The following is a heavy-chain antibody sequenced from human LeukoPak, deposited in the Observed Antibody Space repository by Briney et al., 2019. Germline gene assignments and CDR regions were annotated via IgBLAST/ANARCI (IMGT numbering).Heavy chain of an antibody. D-gene: IGHD6-13*01. CDR2: SRAYTGDT. V-gene: IGHV1-18*01. CDR1: GYTFTTYG. Sequence: ASVKVSCKASGYTFTTYGISWVRQAPGQGLEWRGWSRAYTGDTNYAQKFQGRVTMPTDTSTSTAYMELRSLRSDDSAVYYCMRDVAYFGSSWPNWFDPWGQGTLVIVAS. J-gene: IGHJ5*02. CDR3: MRDVAYFGSSWPNWFDP.